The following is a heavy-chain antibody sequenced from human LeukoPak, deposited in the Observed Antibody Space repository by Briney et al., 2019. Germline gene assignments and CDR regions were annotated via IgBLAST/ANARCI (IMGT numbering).Heavy chain of an antibody. CDR1: GGSISSSSYY. V-gene: IGHV4-61*05. J-gene: IGHJ6*03. CDR2: IYYSGST. Sequence: KPSETLSLTCTVSGGSISSSSYYWGWIRQPPGKGLEWIGYIYYSGSTNYNPSLKSRVTISVDTSKNQFSLKLSSVTAADTAVYYCARGSDRWYYYDSSGYYRDYYYYYYMDVWGKGTTVTVSS. CDR3: ARGSDRWYYYDSSGYYRDYYYYYYMDV. D-gene: IGHD3-22*01.